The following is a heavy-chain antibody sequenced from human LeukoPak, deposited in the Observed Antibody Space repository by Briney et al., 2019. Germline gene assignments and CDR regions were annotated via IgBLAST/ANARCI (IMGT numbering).Heavy chain of an antibody. D-gene: IGHD3-10*01. J-gene: IGHJ4*02. Sequence: ASVKVSCKASGYTFTSYGISWVRQAPGQGLEWMGWISAYNGNTNYAQKLQGRVTMTTDTSTSTAYMELRSLRSDDTAVYYCARALMVRGVTTLRYWGQGTLVTVSS. CDR2: ISAYNGNT. V-gene: IGHV1-18*01. CDR1: GYTFTSYG. CDR3: ARALMVRGVTTLRY.